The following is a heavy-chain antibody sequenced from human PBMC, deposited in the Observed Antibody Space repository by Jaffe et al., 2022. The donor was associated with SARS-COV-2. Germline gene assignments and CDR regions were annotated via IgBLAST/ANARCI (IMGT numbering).Heavy chain of an antibody. CDR2: ISGSGGST. V-gene: IGHV3-23*01. CDR1: GFTFSSYA. CDR3: ANTGEAAGPRLWESYYFDY. J-gene: IGHJ4*02. Sequence: EVQLLESGGGLVQPGGSLRLSCAASGFTFSSYAMSWVRQAPGKGLEWVSAISGSGGSTYYADSVKGRFTISRDNSKNTLYLQMNSLRAEDTAVYYCANTGEAAGPRLWESYYFDYWGQGTLVTVSS. D-gene: IGHD6-19*01.